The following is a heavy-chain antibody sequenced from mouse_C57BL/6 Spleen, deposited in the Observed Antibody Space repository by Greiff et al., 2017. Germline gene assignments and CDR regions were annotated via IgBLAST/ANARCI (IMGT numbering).Heavy chain of an antibody. V-gene: IGHV14-4*01. J-gene: IGHJ1*03. CDR1: GFNIKDDY. CDR2: IDPENGDT. Sequence: EVQVVESGAELVRPGASVKLSCTASGFNIKDDYMHWVKQRPEQGLEWIGWIDPENGDTEYASKFQGKATITADTSSNTAYLQLSSLTSEDTAVYYCTGGNYYWYFDVWGTGTTVTVSS. D-gene: IGHD2-1*01. CDR3: TGGNYYWYFDV.